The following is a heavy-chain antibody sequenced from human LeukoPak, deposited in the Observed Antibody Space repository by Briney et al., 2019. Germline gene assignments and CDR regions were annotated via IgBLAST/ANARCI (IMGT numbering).Heavy chain of an antibody. D-gene: IGHD3-10*01. CDR1: GFTFSDYY. V-gene: IGHV3-11*01. CDR3: ARNPPYGSGSYWFDP. CDR2: INSSGSTI. Sequence: GGSLRLSCAASGFTFSDYYMSWIRQAPGKGLEWVSYINSSGSTIYYADSVKGRFTISRDNAKNSLYLQMNSLRAEDTAVYYCARNPPYGSGSYWFDPWGQGTLVTVSS. J-gene: IGHJ5*02.